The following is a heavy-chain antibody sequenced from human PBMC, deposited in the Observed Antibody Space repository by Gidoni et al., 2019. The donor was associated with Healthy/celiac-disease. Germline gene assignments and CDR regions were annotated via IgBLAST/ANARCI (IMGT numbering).Heavy chain of an antibody. J-gene: IGHJ4*02. CDR3: ARGRSSSWYYPLDY. Sequence: HVQLQPCGAGLSKPSETLSLTCAVSGGSFSGYYWSWIRQPPGKGLEWIGEINHSGSTNYNPARKSRVTISVDTSKNQFYLKLSAVTAADTAVYYCARGRSSSWYYPLDYWGQGTLVTVSS. CDR2: INHSGST. D-gene: IGHD6-13*01. V-gene: IGHV4-34*01. CDR1: GGSFSGYY.